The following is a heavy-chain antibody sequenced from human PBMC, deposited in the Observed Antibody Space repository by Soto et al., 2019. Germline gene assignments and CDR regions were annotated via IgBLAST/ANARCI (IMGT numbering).Heavy chain of an antibody. V-gene: IGHV4-34*01. CDR1: GGSFSGYY. Sequence: QVQLQQWGAGLLKPSETLSLTCAVYGGSFSGYYWSWIRQPPGKGLEWLGEINHSGSTNYNPSLKSRFTISVDTSKNQFSLKLSSVTAADTAVYYWARRYYDILTGYYNNWFDPLGQGTLVTVSS. J-gene: IGHJ5*02. D-gene: IGHD3-9*01. CDR3: ARRYYDILTGYYNNWFDP. CDR2: INHSGST.